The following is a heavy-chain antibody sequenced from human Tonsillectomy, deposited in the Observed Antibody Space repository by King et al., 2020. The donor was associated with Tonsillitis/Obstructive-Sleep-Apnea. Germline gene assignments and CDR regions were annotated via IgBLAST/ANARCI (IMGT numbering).Heavy chain of an antibody. V-gene: IGHV3-30*04. CDR2: ISYDGSNK. Sequence: VQLVESGGGVVQPGRSLRLSCAASGFTFSSYAMHWVRQAPGKGLEWVAVISYDGSNKYYADSVKGRFTISRDNSKNTLYLQMNSLRAEDTAVYYCARAQVPLLYYYYMDVWGKGTTVTVSS. CDR1: GFTFSSYA. CDR3: ARAQVPLLYYYYMDV. J-gene: IGHJ6*03.